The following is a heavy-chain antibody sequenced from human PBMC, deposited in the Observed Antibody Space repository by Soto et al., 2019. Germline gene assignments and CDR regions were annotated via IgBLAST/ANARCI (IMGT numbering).Heavy chain of an antibody. Sequence: QVQLVESGGGVVQPGRSLRLSCAASGFIFSNYAMHWVRQAPGKGLEWVANILNDGTNTNYADSVKGRFTISRDNSQNPVYLQMNTLRIEDTAVYYWTRCCDGYDWGDAVDIWGQGTLVRVSS. D-gene: IGHD2-21*02. V-gene: IGHV3-30-3*01. J-gene: IGHJ3*02. CDR2: ILNDGTNT. CDR1: GFIFSNYA. CDR3: TRCCDGYDWGDAVDI.